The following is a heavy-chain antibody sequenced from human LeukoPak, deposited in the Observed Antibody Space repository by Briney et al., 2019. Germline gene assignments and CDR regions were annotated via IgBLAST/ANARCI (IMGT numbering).Heavy chain of an antibody. Sequence: GRSLRLSCAASGFTFSSYGMHWVRQAPGKGLEWVAVISYDGSNKYYADSVKGRFTISRDNSKNTLYLQMNSLRAEDTAVYYCAGGASYFDYWGQGTLVTVSS. D-gene: IGHD1-26*01. CDR3: AGGASYFDY. V-gene: IGHV3-30*03. J-gene: IGHJ4*02. CDR2: ISYDGSNK. CDR1: GFTFSSYG.